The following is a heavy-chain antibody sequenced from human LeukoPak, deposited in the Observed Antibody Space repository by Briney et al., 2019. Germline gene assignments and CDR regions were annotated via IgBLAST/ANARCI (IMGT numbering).Heavy chain of an antibody. Sequence: PSETLSLTCTVSGGSISSGDYYWSWIRQPPGKGLEWIGYIFYSGSTYYNPSLKSRITVSVDTSKNQFSLKLSSVTAADTAVYYCARVKGAGAVIIDYWGQGTLVTVSS. CDR2: IFYSGST. CDR1: GGSISSGDYY. D-gene: IGHD3-3*01. CDR3: ARVKGAGAVIIDY. V-gene: IGHV4-30-4*01. J-gene: IGHJ4*02.